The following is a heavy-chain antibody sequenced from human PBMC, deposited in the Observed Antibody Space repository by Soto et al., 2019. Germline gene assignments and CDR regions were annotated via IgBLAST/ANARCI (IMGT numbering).Heavy chain of an antibody. Sequence: QVQLVQSGAEVKKPGSSVKVSCKTSGGLFSVFSFNWVRQAPGQGLEWMGGVLPITGSTDYAQKFQGRLTITAEGSTSAIYMELSRLTSDDTANYYCATIRVRGGPLRFEDGGQGTLISVSS. D-gene: IGHD5-12*01. J-gene: IGHJ4*01. CDR2: VLPITGST. V-gene: IGHV1-69*01. CDR1: GGLFSVFS. CDR3: ATIRVRGGPLRFED.